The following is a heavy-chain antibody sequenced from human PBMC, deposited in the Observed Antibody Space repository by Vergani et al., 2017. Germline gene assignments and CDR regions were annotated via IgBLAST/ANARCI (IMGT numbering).Heavy chain of an antibody. Sequence: QVQLVESGGGVVQPGRSLRLSCAASGFTFSSYAMHWVRQAPGKGLEWVAVISYDGGNKYYADSVKGRFTISRDNSKNTLYLQMNSLRAEDTAVYYCARDPYCSSTSCHEGWFDPWGQGTLVTVSS. CDR1: GFTFSSYA. D-gene: IGHD2-2*01. J-gene: IGHJ5*02. CDR2: ISYDGGNK. CDR3: ARDPYCSSTSCHEGWFDP. V-gene: IGHV3-30-3*01.